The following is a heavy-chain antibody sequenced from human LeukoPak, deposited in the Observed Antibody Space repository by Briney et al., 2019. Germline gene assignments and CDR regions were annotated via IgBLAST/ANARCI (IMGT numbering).Heavy chain of an antibody. J-gene: IGHJ3*02. D-gene: IGHD6-19*01. CDR3: ARDEAVEPIGDAFDI. CDR2: IYTSGST. V-gene: IGHV4-4*07. Sequence: SETLSLTCTVSGGSISSYYWSWIRQPAGKGLEWIGRIYTSGSTNYNPSLKSRVTMSVDTSKNQFSLKLSSVTAADTAVYYCARDEAVEPIGDAFDIWGQGTMVTVSS. CDR1: GGSISSYY.